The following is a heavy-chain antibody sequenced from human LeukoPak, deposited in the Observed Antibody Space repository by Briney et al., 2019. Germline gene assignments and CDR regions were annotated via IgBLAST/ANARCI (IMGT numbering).Heavy chain of an antibody. CDR2: ISGSGGNT. V-gene: IGHV3-23*01. D-gene: IGHD3-10*01. CDR1: GFTFSSYG. CDR3: AKGGLWF. J-gene: IGHJ4*02. Sequence: GGSLRLSCAASGFTFSSYGMNWVRQAPGKGLEWVSAISGSGGNTYYADSVKGRFTISRDSSKNTLYLQMNNLRAEDTAVYYCAKGGLWFGGQGTLVTVSS.